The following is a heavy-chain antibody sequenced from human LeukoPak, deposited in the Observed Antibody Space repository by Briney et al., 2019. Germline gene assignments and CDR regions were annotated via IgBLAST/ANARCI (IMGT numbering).Heavy chain of an antibody. CDR1: GFTFSSYA. Sequence: GALRLSCAASGFTFSSYAMSWVRQAPGKGLEWVSAISGSGGSTYYADSVKGRFTISRDSSKNTLYLQMNSLRAEDTAVYYCAKDWGSAPDAFDIWGQGTMVTVSS. CDR3: AKDWGSAPDAFDI. J-gene: IGHJ3*02. V-gene: IGHV3-23*01. CDR2: ISGSGGST. D-gene: IGHD3-10*01.